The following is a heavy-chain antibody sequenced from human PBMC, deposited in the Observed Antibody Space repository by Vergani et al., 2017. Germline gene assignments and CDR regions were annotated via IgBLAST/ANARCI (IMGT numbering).Heavy chain of an antibody. V-gene: IGHV3-23*01. D-gene: IGHD1-26*01. CDR1: GFTFSSYA. CDR2: ISGSGGST. J-gene: IGHJ5*02. CDR3: AKXKESGSYGRNWFDP. Sequence: EVQLLESGGGLVQPGGSLRLSCAASGFTFSSYAMSWVRQAPGKGLEWVSAISGSGGSTYYADSVKGRFTISRDNSKNTLYLQMNSLRAEDTAVYYCAKXKESGSYGRNWFDPWGQGTLVAVSS.